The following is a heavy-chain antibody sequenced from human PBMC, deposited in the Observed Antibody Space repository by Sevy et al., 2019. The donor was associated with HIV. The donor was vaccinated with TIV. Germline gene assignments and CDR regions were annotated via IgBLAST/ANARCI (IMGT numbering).Heavy chain of an antibody. D-gene: IGHD2-21*01. CDR2: SGSSGDNI. J-gene: IGHJ3*02. CDR1: GFIFSNYY. Sequence: EGSLRLSCAASGFIFSNYYMSWIRQAPGKGLEWVSYSGSSGDNIYYADSVKGRFTISRDNAKNSLYLQMNSLRAEDTAVYYCAREPFSSIVVGFIWGQGTMVTVSS. CDR3: AREPFSSIVVGFI. V-gene: IGHV3-11*01.